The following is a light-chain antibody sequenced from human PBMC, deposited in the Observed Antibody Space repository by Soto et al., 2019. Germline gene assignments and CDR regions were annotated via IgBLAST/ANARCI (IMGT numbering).Light chain of an antibody. CDR1: SSDVGGYNY. CDR3: SSYTSSYTDV. CDR2: DVT. Sequence: QSALTQPASVSGSPGQSIAISCTGTSSDVGGYNYVSWYQHHPGKAPKLMIYDVTNRPSGVSNRFSGSKSGNTASLTISGLQADDEADYYCSSYTSSYTDVFGTGTKVTVL. V-gene: IGLV2-14*03. J-gene: IGLJ1*01.